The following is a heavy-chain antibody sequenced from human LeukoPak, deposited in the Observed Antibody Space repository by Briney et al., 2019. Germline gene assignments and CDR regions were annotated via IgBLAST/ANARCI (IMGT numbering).Heavy chain of an antibody. Sequence: SQTLSLTCTVSGYAITSGGFSWNWIRQPPGKGLEWIGCIYDRGPAYYNPSLKSRFTISVDRPKNQFFLNVTSLTAADTAVYYCARGEAAAAADWYFDLWGRGTLVTVSS. V-gene: IGHV4-30-2*01. D-gene: IGHD6-13*01. CDR2: IYDRGPA. CDR3: ARGEAAAAADWYFDL. CDR1: GYAITSGGFS. J-gene: IGHJ2*01.